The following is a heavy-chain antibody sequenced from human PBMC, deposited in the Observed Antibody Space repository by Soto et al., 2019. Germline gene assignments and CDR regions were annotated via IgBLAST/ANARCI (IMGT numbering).Heavy chain of an antibody. CDR3: ARDRALNCISTSCYEYYYYGMDV. CDR2: INPSGGST. Sequence: GASVKVSCKASGYTFTSYYMHWVRQAPGQGLEWMGIINPSGGSTSYAQKFQGRVTMTRDTSTSTVYMELSSLRSEDTAVYYCARDRALNCISTSCYEYYYYGMDVWG. J-gene: IGHJ6*02. CDR1: GYTFTSYY. D-gene: IGHD2-2*01. V-gene: IGHV1-46*01.